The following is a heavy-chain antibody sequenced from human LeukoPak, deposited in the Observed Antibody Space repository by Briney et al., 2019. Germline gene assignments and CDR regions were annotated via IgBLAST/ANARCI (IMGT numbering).Heavy chain of an antibody. Sequence: PGGSLRLSCAASGFTVSSNYMSWVRQAPGKGLEWVSVIYSGGSTYYADPVKGRFTISRDNSKNTLYLQMNSLRAEDTAVCYCARENSNWNDFDYWGQGTLVTVSS. D-gene: IGHD1-1*01. V-gene: IGHV3-53*01. CDR1: GFTVSSNY. CDR2: IYSGGST. J-gene: IGHJ4*02. CDR3: ARENSNWNDFDY.